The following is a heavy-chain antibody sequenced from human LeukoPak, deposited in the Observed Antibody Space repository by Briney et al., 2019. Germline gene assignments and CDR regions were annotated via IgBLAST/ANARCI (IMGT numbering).Heavy chain of an antibody. Sequence: GGSLRLSCIVSGIPFSDYYMNWIRQAPGKGLEWISYISSSSSYSDYADSVKGRFTISRDNAKSALYLQLNSLRLKDTAVYYCAAGTAADFWGQGTLVTVSS. D-gene: IGHD6-13*01. CDR1: GIPFSDYY. CDR3: AAGTAADF. V-gene: IGHV3-11*03. J-gene: IGHJ4*02. CDR2: ISSSSSYS.